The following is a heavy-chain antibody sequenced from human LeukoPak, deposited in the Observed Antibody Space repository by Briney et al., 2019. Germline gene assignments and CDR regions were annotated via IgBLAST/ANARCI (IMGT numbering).Heavy chain of an antibody. V-gene: IGHV3-23*01. CDR3: AKGHYYGSGSLDY. CDR1: GFTFSGYG. Sequence: GGSLRLSCAASGFTFSGYGMSWVRQAPGKGLEWVSAIGGRDGSTYYADSVKGRFTISRDNSKNTLYVQMNSLRAEDTAVYYCAKGHYYGSGSLDYWGQGTLVTVSS. D-gene: IGHD3-10*01. J-gene: IGHJ4*02. CDR2: IGGRDGST.